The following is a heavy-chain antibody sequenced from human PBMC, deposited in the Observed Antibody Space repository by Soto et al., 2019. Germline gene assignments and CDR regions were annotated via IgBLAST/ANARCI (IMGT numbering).Heavy chain of an antibody. CDR2: ISSSSSTI. CDR3: ASPTVAAAGTNF. J-gene: IGHJ4*02. CDR1: GFTFNSYG. D-gene: IGHD6-13*01. Sequence: EVHLAESGGGLVQPGGSLRLSCAASGFTFNSYGMHWVRQAPGKGLEWVSYISSSSSTIYYADSVKGRFTISRDIAQNSLYLQMNSLRDEDTAVYYCASPTVAAAGTNFWGQGTLVTVSS. V-gene: IGHV3-48*02.